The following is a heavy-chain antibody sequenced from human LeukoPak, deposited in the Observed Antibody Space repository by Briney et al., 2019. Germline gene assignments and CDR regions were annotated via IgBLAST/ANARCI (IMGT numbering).Heavy chain of an antibody. CDR3: GRDVAARLGDWFDP. CDR1: GGSISSGGYY. V-gene: IGHV4-31*03. J-gene: IGHJ5*02. Sequence: SETLSLTCTVSGGSISSGGYYWSWIRQHPGKGLEWIGYIYYSGSTYYNPSLKSRVTISVDTSKNQFSLKLSSVTAADTAVYYCGRDVAARLGDWFDPWGQGTLVTVSS. CDR2: IYYSGST. D-gene: IGHD6-6*01.